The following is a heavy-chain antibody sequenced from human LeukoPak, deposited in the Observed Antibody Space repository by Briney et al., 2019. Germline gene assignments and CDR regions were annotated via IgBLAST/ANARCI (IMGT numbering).Heavy chain of an antibody. V-gene: IGHV4-34*01. Sequence: SETLSLTCAVYGGSFSGYYWSWIRQPPGKGLEWIGEINHSGSTNYNPSLKSRVTISVDTSKNQFSLKLSSVTAADTAVYYCASGGGPWFDPWGQGTLVTVSS. CDR3: ASGGGPWFDP. CDR1: GGSFSGYY. J-gene: IGHJ5*02. CDR2: INHSGST.